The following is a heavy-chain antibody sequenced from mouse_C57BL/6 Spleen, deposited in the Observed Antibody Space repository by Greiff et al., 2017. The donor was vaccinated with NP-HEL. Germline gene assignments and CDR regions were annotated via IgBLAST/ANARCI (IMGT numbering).Heavy chain of an antibody. J-gene: IGHJ1*03. V-gene: IGHV1-69*01. CDR2: IDPSDSYT. CDR3: ARGGMVTSYWYFDV. D-gene: IGHD2-2*01. Sequence: VQLQQPGAELVMPGASVKLSCKASGYTFTSYWMHWVKQRPGQGLEWIGEIDPSDSYTNYNQKFKGKSTLTVDKSSSPAYMQLSSLTSEDSAVYYCARGGMVTSYWYFDVWGTGTTVTVSS. CDR1: GYTFTSYW.